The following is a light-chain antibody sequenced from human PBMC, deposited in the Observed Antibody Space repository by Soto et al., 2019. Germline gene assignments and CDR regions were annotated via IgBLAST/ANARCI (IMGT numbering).Light chain of an antibody. CDR1: SSDIGHYDN. CDR3: CSLTTSHTYG. V-gene: IGLV2-14*03. CDR2: HVT. Sequence: QSVLTQPASVSGGPGQTISISGTRSSSDIGHYDNVSWYQQHPGKAPKLMIYHVTYRPSGVSNRYSGSKSGNSTSLTISGLQADDEADYYCCSLTTSHTYGFGSGTKVTVL. J-gene: IGLJ1*01.